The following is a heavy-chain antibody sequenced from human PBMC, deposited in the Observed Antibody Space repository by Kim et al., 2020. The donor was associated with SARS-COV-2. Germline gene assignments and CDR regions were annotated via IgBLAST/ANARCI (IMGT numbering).Heavy chain of an antibody. CDR3: AKGAEVVVAATGPNDAFDI. D-gene: IGHD2-15*01. V-gene: IGHV3-9*01. J-gene: IGHJ3*02. Sequence: GRFTISRDNAKNSLYLQMNSLRAEDTALYYCAKGAEVVVAATGPNDAFDIWGQGTMVTVSS.